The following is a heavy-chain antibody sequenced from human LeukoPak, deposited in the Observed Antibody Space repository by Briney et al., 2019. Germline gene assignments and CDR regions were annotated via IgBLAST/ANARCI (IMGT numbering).Heavy chain of an antibody. CDR1: GFTFSDYY. J-gene: IGHJ4*02. CDR3: ASQQKIFGVVTY. V-gene: IGHV3-11*04. D-gene: IGHD3-3*01. Sequence: GSLRLSCAASGFTFSDYYMSWIHQAPGKGLEWVSYISSSGSTIYYADSVKGRFTISRDNAKNSLYLQMNSLRAEDTAVYYCASQQKIFGVVTYWGQGTLVTVSS. CDR2: ISSSGSTI.